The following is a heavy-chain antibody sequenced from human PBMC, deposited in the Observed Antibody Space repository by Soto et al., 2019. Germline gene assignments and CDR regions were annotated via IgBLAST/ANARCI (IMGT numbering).Heavy chain of an antibody. CDR1: GFTFSSYG. CDR2: IWYDGSNK. D-gene: IGHD3-10*01. CDR3: ARESFGSWFDP. V-gene: IGHV3-33*01. J-gene: IGHJ5*02. Sequence: GGSLRLSCAASGFTFSSYGMHWVRQAPGKGLEWVAVIWYDGSNKYKADSVKGRFTISRDNSKNTLYLQMNSLRAEDTAVYYCARESFGSWFDPWGQGTLVTVSS.